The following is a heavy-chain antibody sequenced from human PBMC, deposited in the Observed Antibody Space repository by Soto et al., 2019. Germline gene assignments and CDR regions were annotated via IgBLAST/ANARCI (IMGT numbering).Heavy chain of an antibody. CDR3: AKEPAGYCSSTSCRGGFDY. CDR2: ISGSGGST. Sequence: GSLRLSCAASGFTFSSYAMSWVRQAPGKGLEWVSAISGSGGSTYYADSVKGRFTISRDNSKNTLYLQMNSLRAEDTAVYYCAKEPAGYCSSTSCRGGFDYWGQGTLVTVSS. J-gene: IGHJ4*02. V-gene: IGHV3-23*01. CDR1: GFTFSSYA. D-gene: IGHD2-2*01.